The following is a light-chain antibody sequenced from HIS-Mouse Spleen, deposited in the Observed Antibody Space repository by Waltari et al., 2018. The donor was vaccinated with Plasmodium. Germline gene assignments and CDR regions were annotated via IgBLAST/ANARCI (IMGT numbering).Light chain of an antibody. Sequence: EIVLTQSPATLSLSPGERATLSCRASQSVSSYLAWYPQKPGQAPRLLIYDASNRATVIPARFSGSGSGTDFTLTISSLEPEDFAVYYCQQRSNWPITFGPGTKVDIK. CDR2: DAS. J-gene: IGKJ3*01. CDR1: QSVSSY. CDR3: QQRSNWPIT. V-gene: IGKV3-11*01.